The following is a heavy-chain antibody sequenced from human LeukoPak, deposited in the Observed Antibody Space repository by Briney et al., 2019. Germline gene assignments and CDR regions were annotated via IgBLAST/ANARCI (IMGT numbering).Heavy chain of an antibody. Sequence: KGLEWVATIKPDRSEIYYVDSVRRRFTISRDNAENSLYLQMDSLRVEDTAVYYCATDDNWKFAYWGQGTLVTVSS. CDR3: ATDDNWKFAY. CDR2: IKPDRSEI. V-gene: IGHV3-7*01. D-gene: IGHD1-1*01. J-gene: IGHJ4*02.